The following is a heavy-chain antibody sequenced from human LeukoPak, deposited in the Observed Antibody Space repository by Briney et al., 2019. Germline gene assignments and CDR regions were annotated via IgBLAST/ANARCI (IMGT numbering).Heavy chain of an antibody. D-gene: IGHD3-3*01. CDR3: ASLPAYYDFWSGFDYYGMDV. CDR2: ISSSSSYI. Sequence: GGSLRLSCAASGFTFSSYSMNWVRQAPGKGLEWVSSISSSSSYIYYADSVKGRFTISRDNAKNSLYLQMNSLRAEDTAVYCCASLPAYYDFWSGFDYYGMDVWGQGTTVTVSS. J-gene: IGHJ6*02. CDR1: GFTFSSYS. V-gene: IGHV3-21*01.